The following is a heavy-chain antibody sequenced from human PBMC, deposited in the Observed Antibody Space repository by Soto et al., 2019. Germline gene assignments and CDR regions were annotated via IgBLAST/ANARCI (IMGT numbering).Heavy chain of an antibody. V-gene: IGHV3-33*01. CDR1: GFTFSSYG. CDR2: IWYDGSNK. D-gene: IGHD3-16*01. Sequence: GGSLRLSCAASGFTFSSYGMHWVRQAPGKGLEWVAVIWYDGSNKYYAASVKGRFTISRDNSKNTLYLQMNSLRAEDTAVYYCARDNQGRLHLGELSYAFDIWGQGTMVTVSS. J-gene: IGHJ3*02. CDR3: ARDNQGRLHLGELSYAFDI.